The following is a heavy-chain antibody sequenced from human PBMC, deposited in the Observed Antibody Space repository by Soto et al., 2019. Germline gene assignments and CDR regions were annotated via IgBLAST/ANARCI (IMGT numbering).Heavy chain of an antibody. Sequence: GGSLRLSCAASGFSFTNFAMSWVRQAPGKGLEWVAGIGASGDITWYADSVKGRLSISRDNSKNTLYLQLNSLRFEDTAVYYCAKDYFTHRGADYIDYRCPGPLVSVSS. V-gene: IGHV3-23*01. CDR1: GFSFTNFA. CDR2: IGASGDIT. D-gene: IGHD2-15*01. CDR3: AKDYFTHRGADYIDY. J-gene: IGHJ4*02.